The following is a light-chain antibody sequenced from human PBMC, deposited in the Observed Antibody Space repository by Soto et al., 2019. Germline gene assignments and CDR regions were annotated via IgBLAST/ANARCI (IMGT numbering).Light chain of an antibody. Sequence: EIVLTQSPGTLSLSPGERATLSCRASQSVSSSYLAWYQHKPGQAPRLLIYGASSRATDIPDRFSGSGSATDFTLTINRLEPEDFAVYSCQQYGSSPPTFGQGTKVEI. V-gene: IGKV3-20*01. CDR2: GAS. J-gene: IGKJ1*01. CDR1: QSVSSSY. CDR3: QQYGSSPPT.